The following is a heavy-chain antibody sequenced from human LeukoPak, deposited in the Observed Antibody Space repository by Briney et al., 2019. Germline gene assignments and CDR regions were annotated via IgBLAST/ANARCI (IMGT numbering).Heavy chain of an antibody. Sequence: SETLSLTCAVYGGSFSGYYWSWIRQPPGKGLEWIGEINHSGSTNYNPSLKSRVTISVDTSKNQFSLKLSSVTAADTAVYYCARGYGVIDYFDSWGQGILVIVSS. CDR3: ARGYGVIDYFDS. D-gene: IGHD4-17*01. CDR1: GGSFSGYY. V-gene: IGHV4-34*01. CDR2: INHSGST. J-gene: IGHJ4*02.